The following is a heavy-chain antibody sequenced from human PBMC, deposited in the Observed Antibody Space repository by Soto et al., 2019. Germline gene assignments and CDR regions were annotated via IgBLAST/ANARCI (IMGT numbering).Heavy chain of an antibody. CDR3: ARGGDGTNPRKYSLDY. V-gene: IGHV5-10-1*04. D-gene: IGHD2-15*01. J-gene: IGHJ4*02. Sequence: GESLKISCKGSGYSFTSYWISWVRQMPGKGLEWMGRIDPSDSDTRYSPSFQGQVTMSVDKSKSTAYLQWSSLKASDTAIYYCARGGDGTNPRKYSLDYWGQGTVVTVSS. CDR1: GYSFTSYW. CDR2: IDPSDSDT.